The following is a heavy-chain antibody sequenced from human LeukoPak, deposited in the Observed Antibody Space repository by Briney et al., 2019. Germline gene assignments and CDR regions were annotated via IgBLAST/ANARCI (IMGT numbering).Heavy chain of an antibody. CDR1: GFTFSSYA. CDR2: ISYDGSNK. Sequence: HPGGSLRLSCAASGFTFSSYAMHWVRQAPGKGLEWVAVISYDGSNKYYADSVKGRFTISRDNSKNTLYLQMNSLRAEDTAVYYGANRDYWGQGTLVTVSS. D-gene: IGHD1-14*01. V-gene: IGHV3-30-3*01. CDR3: ANRDY. J-gene: IGHJ4*02.